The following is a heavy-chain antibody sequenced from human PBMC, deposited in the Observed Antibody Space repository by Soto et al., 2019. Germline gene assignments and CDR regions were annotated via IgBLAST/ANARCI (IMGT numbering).Heavy chain of an antibody. J-gene: IGHJ6*02. CDR1: GFTFTSSA. V-gene: IGHV1-58*01. Sequence: QMQLVQSGPEVKKPGTSVKVSCKASGFTFTSSAVQWVRQARGQRLEWIGWIVVGSGNTNYAQKFQERVTITRDMSTSTAYMELSSLRSEDTAVYYCAASSGWYPYYYYYGMDVWGQGTTVTVSS. D-gene: IGHD6-19*01. CDR2: IVVGSGNT. CDR3: AASSGWYPYYYYYGMDV.